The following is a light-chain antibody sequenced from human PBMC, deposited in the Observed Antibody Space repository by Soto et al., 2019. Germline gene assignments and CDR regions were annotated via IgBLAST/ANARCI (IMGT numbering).Light chain of an antibody. CDR1: QSVSSNS. J-gene: IGKJ2*01. Sequence: EIVLTQSPGTLSLSPGERATLSCRASQSVSSNSLAWYQQKPGQAPRLLIYGASTRPTGIPARFSGSGSGTDFTLTISRLEPEDFAVYYCQQYGSSSSYIFGQGTKLEI. V-gene: IGKV3-20*01. CDR3: QQYGSSSSYI. CDR2: GAS.